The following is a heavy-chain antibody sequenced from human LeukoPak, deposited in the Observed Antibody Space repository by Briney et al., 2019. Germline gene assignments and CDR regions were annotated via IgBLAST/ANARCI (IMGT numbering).Heavy chain of an antibody. D-gene: IGHD2-2*01. CDR2: IYPSGTT. CDR1: GGSISNYY. V-gene: IGHV4-4*07. Sequence: SETLSLTCTVSGGSISNYYWSWIRQPAGKGLEWIGRIYPSGTTTYNPSLKSRVTMSVDTSKNQFSLKLTSLTAADTAVYYCARDRGCSSTSCYVFDFWGQGTLVTVSS. CDR3: ARDRGCSSTSCYVFDF. J-gene: IGHJ4*02.